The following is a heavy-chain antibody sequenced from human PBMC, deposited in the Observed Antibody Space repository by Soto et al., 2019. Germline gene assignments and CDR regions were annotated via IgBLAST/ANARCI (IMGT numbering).Heavy chain of an antibody. CDR2: IYPGDSDT. CDR3: ARQRQQLVYYYYYGMDV. J-gene: IGHJ6*02. D-gene: IGHD6-13*01. V-gene: IGHV5-51*01. Sequence: PGESLKISCKVSGYSFTSYWIGWVRQMPGKGLEWMGIIYPGDSDTRYSPSFQGQVTISADKSISTAYLQWSSLKASDTAMYYCARQRQQLVYYYYYGMDVWGQGTTVTVSS. CDR1: GYSFTSYW.